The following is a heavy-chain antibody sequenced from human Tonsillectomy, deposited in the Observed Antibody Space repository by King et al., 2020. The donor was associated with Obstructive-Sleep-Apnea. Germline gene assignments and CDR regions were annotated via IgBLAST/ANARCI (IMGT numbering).Heavy chain of an antibody. CDR2: IKKDATEI. Sequence: VQLVESGGGLAQPGGSLRLSCAASGFTFRDYWMSWVRQAPGKGLEWVATIKKDATEIKYVDSVRGRFTISRDNAKNSLFLQLNSLGAEDSAFYYCARGVNWFDPWGQGTPVTVSS. J-gene: IGHJ5*02. CDR3: ARGVNWFDP. CDR1: GFTFRDYW. V-gene: IGHV3-7*03.